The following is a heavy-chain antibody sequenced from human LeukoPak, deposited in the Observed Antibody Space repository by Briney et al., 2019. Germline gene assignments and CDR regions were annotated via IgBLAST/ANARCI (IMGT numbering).Heavy chain of an antibody. D-gene: IGHD3-22*01. Sequence: PGGSLRLSCAASGFTFSDYYMSWIRQAPGKGLEWVSYISSSGSNTYYADSVKGRFTISRDNAKNSLSLQMNSLRAEDTAVYYCARDPLYYYDGDAFDIWGQGTMVTVSS. CDR1: GFTFSDYY. V-gene: IGHV3-11*01. CDR2: ISSSGSNT. CDR3: ARDPLYYYDGDAFDI. J-gene: IGHJ3*02.